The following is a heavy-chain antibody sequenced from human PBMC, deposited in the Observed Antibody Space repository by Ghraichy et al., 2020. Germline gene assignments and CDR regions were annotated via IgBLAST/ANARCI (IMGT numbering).Heavy chain of an antibody. Sequence: GGSLRLSCGASGFTFNSYAMSWVRQAPGKGLEWVSTISDNSGDTFYADSVKGRFTISRDNSKSTLYLQMNSLRAEDTAVYYCANDEYATSSSFYGMDVWGQGTTVTVSS. J-gene: IGHJ6*02. CDR1: GFTFNSYA. CDR3: ANDEYATSSSFYGMDV. CDR2: ISDNSGDT. V-gene: IGHV3-23*01. D-gene: IGHD6-6*01.